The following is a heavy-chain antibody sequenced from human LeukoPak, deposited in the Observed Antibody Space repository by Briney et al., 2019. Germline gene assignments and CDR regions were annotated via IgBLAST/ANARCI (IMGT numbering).Heavy chain of an antibody. D-gene: IGHD3-3*01. CDR3: ARLQYYDFWSGYVY. Sequence: SAKVSCKASGGTFSSYAISWVRQAPGQGLEWMGGIIPIFGTANYAQKFQGRVTITADESTSTAYMELSSLRSEDTAVYYCARLQYYDFWSGYVYWGQGTLVTVSS. J-gene: IGHJ4*02. CDR1: GGTFSSYA. CDR2: IIPIFGTA. V-gene: IGHV1-69*01.